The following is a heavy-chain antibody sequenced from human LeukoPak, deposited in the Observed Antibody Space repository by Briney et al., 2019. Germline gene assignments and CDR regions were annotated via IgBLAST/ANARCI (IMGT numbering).Heavy chain of an antibody. CDR1: GDSISTSIYF. V-gene: IGHV4-39*01. D-gene: IGHD3-22*01. CDR3: ARRGGTSGYYYFDC. J-gene: IGHJ4*02. CDR2: IYSGGST. Sequence: SETLSLTCTLSGDSISTSIYFWGWIRQPPGKGLEWIGSIYSGGSTYYNPSLQSRITISLDTSKNQFSLKLSSVAAADTAVYFCARRGGTSGYYYFDCWGQGTLVTVSS.